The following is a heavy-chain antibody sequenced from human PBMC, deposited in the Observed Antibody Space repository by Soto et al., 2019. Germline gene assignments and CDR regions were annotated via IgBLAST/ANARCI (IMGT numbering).Heavy chain of an antibody. CDR1: GGSISSGGYS. V-gene: IGHV4-30-2*01. D-gene: IGHD2-2*01. CDR2: MYHSGST. J-gene: IGHJ5*02. CDR3: ARVPDR. Sequence: PSETLSLTCAVSGGSISSGGYSWSWIRQPPGKGLEWIGYMYHSGSTYYNPSLKSRVTISIDRSKNQFSLKLSSVTAADTAVYYCARVPDRWGQGTLVTFSS.